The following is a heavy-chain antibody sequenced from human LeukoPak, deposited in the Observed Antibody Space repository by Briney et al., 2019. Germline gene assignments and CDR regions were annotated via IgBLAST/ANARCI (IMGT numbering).Heavy chain of an antibody. V-gene: IGHV4-59*01. CDR1: GGSISSYY. CDR2: IYYSGST. Sequence: MASETLSLTCTVSGGSISSYYWSWIRQPPGKGLEWIGYIYYSGSTNYNPSLKSRVTISVDTSKNQFSLKLSSVTAADTAVYYCARMYSSSWYVGAWFDPWGQGTLVTVSS. D-gene: IGHD6-13*01. J-gene: IGHJ5*02. CDR3: ARMYSSSWYVGAWFDP.